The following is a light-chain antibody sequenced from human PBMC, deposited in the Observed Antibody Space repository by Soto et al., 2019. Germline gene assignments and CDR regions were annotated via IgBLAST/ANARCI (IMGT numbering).Light chain of an antibody. Sequence: EIVLTQSPGTLSLSPGERATLSCRASQSVRSNYLAWYQTKPGQAPSLLIYNSSTRATGIQDRFSGSVSGTDFTLTISRLEPEDFALYYCQQYRDLPQTFGQGTKVEI. J-gene: IGKJ1*01. V-gene: IGKV3-20*01. CDR3: QQYRDLPQT. CDR1: QSVRSNY. CDR2: NSS.